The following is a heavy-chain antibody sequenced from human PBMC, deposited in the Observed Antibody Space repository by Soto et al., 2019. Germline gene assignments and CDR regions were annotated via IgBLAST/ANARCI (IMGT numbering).Heavy chain of an antibody. Sequence: SETLSLTRTVSGGSIRDYFWTWIRQPPGKGLEWLGYIYYSGRTNYNPSLTSRVSISVDTSKNHFSLQLRSVTAADTAVYYCARVGGDDFGDSGGFDFWRQGTLVTVS. CDR2: IYYSGRT. J-gene: IGHJ4*02. CDR3: ARVGGDDFGDSGGFDF. D-gene: IGHD4-17*01. CDR1: GGSIRDYF. V-gene: IGHV4-59*01.